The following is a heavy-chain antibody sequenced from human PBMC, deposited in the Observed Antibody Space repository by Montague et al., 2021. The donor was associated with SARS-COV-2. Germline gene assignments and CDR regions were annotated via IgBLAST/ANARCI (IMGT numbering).Heavy chain of an antibody. D-gene: IGHD1-14*01. CDR2: VYRVGST. Sequence: SETLSLTCAVSGDSVSGYDWGWSGQPPAEGLAPIGYVYRVGSTNYNPSLKSRVTISRDTSKNQFSLKVRSVTAADTAVYYCARETMTGDAFDIWGQGTMVTVSS. CDR1: GDSVSGYD. CDR3: ARETMTGDAFDI. V-gene: IGHV4-59*02. J-gene: IGHJ3*02.